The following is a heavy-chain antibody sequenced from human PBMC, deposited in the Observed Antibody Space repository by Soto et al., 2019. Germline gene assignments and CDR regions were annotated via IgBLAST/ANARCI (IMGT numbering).Heavy chain of an antibody. CDR2: ISYDGSNK. CDR3: ARDRYYDILTGYYMRGGYFDY. Sequence: GGSLRLSCAASGFTFSSYAMHWVRQAPGKGLEWVAVISYDGSNKYYADSVKGRFTISRDNSKNTLYPQMNSLRAEDTAVYYCARDRYYDILTGYYMRGGYFDYWGQGTLVTVSS. CDR1: GFTFSSYA. V-gene: IGHV3-30-3*01. J-gene: IGHJ4*02. D-gene: IGHD3-9*01.